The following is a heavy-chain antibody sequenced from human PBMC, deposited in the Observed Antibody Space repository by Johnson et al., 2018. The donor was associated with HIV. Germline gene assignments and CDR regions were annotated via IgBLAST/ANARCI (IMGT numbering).Heavy chain of an antibody. Sequence: EVQLVESGGGLVQPGGSLRLSCAASGFTVNSNYIHWVRQAPGKGLECVSGIYSGGRTYYADSVKGRFTISRDNSKNTLYLQMNSLRAEDTAVYFCARDRRYYDSSGYYHDAFDIWGQGTMVTVSS. J-gene: IGHJ3*02. CDR2: IYSGGRT. CDR3: ARDRRYYDSSGYYHDAFDI. D-gene: IGHD3-22*01. CDR1: GFTVNSNY. V-gene: IGHV3-66*01.